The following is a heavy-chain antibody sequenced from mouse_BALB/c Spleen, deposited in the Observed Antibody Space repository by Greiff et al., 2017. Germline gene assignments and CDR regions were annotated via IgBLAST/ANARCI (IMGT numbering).Heavy chain of an antibody. CDR1: GFNIKDTY. Sequence: EVQLQQSGAELVKPGASVKLSCTASGFNIKDTYMHWVKQRPEQGLEWIGRIDPANGNTKYDPKFQGKATITADTSSNTAYLQLSSLTSEDTAVYYCVVRRGVDDWGKGTTLTVSS. J-gene: IGHJ2*01. D-gene: IGHD2-14*01. CDR3: VVRRGVDD. V-gene: IGHV14-3*02. CDR2: IDPANGNT.